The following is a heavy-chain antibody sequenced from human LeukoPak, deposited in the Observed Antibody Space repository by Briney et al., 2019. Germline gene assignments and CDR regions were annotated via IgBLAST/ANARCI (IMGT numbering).Heavy chain of an antibody. CDR2: IRDDGSNK. V-gene: IGHV3-30*02. J-gene: IGHJ5*02. CDR1: AFTFSSYE. Sequence: PGGSLRLSCAASAFTFSSYEMHLVREAPGKGLGWGAFIRDDGSNKYYADSVKGRFTISRDNSKNTLFLQQISMRVEDTAVEYCWEDRQKQPRWFDLWGQGTLVTVSS. CDR3: WEDRQKQPRWFDL. D-gene: IGHD6-13*01.